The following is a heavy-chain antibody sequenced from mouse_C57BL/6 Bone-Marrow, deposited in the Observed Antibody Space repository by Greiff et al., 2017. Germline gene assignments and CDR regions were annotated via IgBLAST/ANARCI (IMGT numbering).Heavy chain of an antibody. CDR2: IRNKANNTAT. V-gene: IGHV6-6*01. Sequence: EVKVQQSGGGLVQPGGSMKLSCAASGFTFSDAWMDWVRQSPEKGLEWIGEIRNKANNTATYYAVSVKGRFTIARSDSTSSVYLNMYSFRAADTDIYSCTSRCYYAMDYWGQGTTLTVSS. D-gene: IGHD2-14*01. CDR3: TSRCYYAMDY. CDR1: GFTFSDAW. J-gene: IGHJ4*01.